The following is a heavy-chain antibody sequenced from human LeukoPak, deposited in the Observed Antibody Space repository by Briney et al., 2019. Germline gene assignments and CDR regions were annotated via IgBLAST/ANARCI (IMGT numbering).Heavy chain of an antibody. Sequence: KPSETLSLTCTVSGGSISSYYWSWIRQPAGKGLEWIGRIYTSGSTNYNPSLKSRVTMSVATSKNQFSLKLSSVTAADTAVYYCASERGYSGYGKSSYYYYGMDVWGQGTTVTVSS. J-gene: IGHJ6*02. CDR3: ASERGYSGYGKSSYYYYGMDV. CDR1: GGSISSYY. V-gene: IGHV4-4*07. CDR2: IYTSGST. D-gene: IGHD5-12*01.